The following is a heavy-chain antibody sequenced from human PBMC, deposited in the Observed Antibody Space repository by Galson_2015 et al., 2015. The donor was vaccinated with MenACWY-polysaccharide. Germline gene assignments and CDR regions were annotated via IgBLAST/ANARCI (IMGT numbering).Heavy chain of an antibody. Sequence: SVKVSCKASGYTFTSYDINWVRQATGQGLEWMGWMNPNSGNTGYAQKFQGRVTMTRNTSISTAYMELSSLRSEDTAVYYCARVFSTLYYYYGMDVWGQGTTVTVSS. V-gene: IGHV1-8*01. CDR1: GYTFTSYD. CDR2: MNPNSGNT. CDR3: ARVFSTLYYYYGMDV. J-gene: IGHJ6*02. D-gene: IGHD3-3*02.